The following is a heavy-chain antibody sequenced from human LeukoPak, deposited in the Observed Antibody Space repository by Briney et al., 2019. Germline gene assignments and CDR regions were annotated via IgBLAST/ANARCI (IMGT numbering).Heavy chain of an antibody. CDR1: GGSISSYY. CDR3: ARVGMVRGVITIDY. Sequence: SETLSLTCTVSGGSISSYYWSWIRQPPGKGLEWIGYIYYSGSTNYNPSLKSRVTISVDTSKNQFSLKLSSVTAADTAVYYCARVGMVRGVITIDYWGQGTLVTVTS. J-gene: IGHJ4*02. V-gene: IGHV4-59*01. D-gene: IGHD3-10*01. CDR2: IYYSGST.